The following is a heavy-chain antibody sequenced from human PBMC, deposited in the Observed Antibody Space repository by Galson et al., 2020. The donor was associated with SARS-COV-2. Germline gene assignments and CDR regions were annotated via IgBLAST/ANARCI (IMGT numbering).Heavy chain of an antibody. J-gene: IGHJ4*02. CDR3: AREPKGPGGWSGGTSFDY. D-gene: IGHD6-19*01. V-gene: IGHV4-4*02. Sequence: SETLSLTCAVSGGSISSSNWWSWVRQPPGKGLEWIGEIYHSGSTNYNPSLKSRVTISVDKSKNQFSLKLSAVTAADTAVYYCAREPKGPGGWSGGTSFDYWGQGTLVTVSS. CDR1: GGSISSSNW. CDR2: IYHSGST.